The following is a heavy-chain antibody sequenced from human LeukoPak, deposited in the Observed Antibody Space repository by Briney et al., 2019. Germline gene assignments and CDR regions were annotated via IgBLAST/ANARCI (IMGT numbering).Heavy chain of an antibody. D-gene: IGHD3-16*01. CDR2: INHSGST. CDR3: ARGPLITTSYFQH. V-gene: IGHV4-34*01. Sequence: SETLSLTCAVYGGSFSGYYWSWIRQPPGKGLEWIGEINHSGSTNYNPSLKSRVTISVDTSKNQFSLKLSSVTAADTAVYYCARGPLITTSYFQHWGQGTLVTVSS. CDR1: GGSFSGYY. J-gene: IGHJ1*01.